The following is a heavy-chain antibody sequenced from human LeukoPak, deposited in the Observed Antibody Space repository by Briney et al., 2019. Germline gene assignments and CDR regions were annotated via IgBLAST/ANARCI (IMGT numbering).Heavy chain of an antibody. J-gene: IGHJ5*02. Sequence: PSETLSLTCTVSGGSISSSSYYWGWIRQPPGKGLEWIGSIYYSGSTYSNPSLKSRVTISVDTSKNQFSLKLSSVTAADTAVYYCATSVIAAAGLGCWFDPWGQGTLVTVSS. V-gene: IGHV4-39*01. CDR3: ATSVIAAAGLGCWFDP. D-gene: IGHD6-13*01. CDR1: GGSISSSSYY. CDR2: IYYSGST.